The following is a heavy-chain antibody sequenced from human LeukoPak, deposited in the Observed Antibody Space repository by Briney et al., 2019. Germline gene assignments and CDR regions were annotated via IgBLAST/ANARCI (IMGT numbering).Heavy chain of an antibody. J-gene: IGHJ4*02. D-gene: IGHD5-12*01. CDR2: IYYSGST. CDR1: GGSINNYH. V-gene: IGHV4-59*08. CDR3: ARQGYSGYDFDY. Sequence: SETLSLTCTVSGGSINNYHWSWIRQPPGKGLEWIGYIYYSGSTNYNPSLKSRVTISVDTSKNQFSLKLSSVTAADTAVYYCARQGYSGYDFDYWGQGTLVTVSS.